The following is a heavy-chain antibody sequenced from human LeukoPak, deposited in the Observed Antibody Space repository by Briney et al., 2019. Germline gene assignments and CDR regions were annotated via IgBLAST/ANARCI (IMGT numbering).Heavy chain of an antibody. CDR2: IYYSGST. Sequence: SETLSLTCTVSGGSISSYYWSWLRQPPGKGLEWIGYIYYSGSTNYNPSLKSRVTMSLDTSKSQFSLKLNSVTAADTAVYYCARVFHDWGQGTMGTVSS. V-gene: IGHV4-59*12. J-gene: IGHJ3*01. CDR3: ARVFHD. CDR1: GGSISSYY.